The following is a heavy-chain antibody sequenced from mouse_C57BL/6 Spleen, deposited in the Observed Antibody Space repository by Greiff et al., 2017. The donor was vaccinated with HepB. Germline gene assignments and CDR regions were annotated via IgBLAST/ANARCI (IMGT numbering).Heavy chain of an antibody. CDR3: ARGPYYYGSSLMDY. V-gene: IGHV1-64*01. D-gene: IGHD1-1*01. CDR2: IHPNSGST. CDR1: GYTFTSYW. J-gene: IGHJ4*01. Sequence: VQLQQPGAELVKPGASVKLSCKASGYTFTSYWMHWVKQRPGQGLEWIGMIHPNSGSTNYNEKFKSKATLTVDKSSSTAYMQLSSLTSEDSAVYYCARGPYYYGSSLMDYWGQGTSVTVSS.